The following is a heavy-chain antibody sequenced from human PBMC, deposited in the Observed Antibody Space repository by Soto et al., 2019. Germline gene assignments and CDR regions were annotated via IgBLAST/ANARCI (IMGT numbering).Heavy chain of an antibody. CDR2: IVVGSGNT. D-gene: IGHD3-9*01. Sequence: SVNVSCKYSGFTFPSSAVQWVRQALGHRLEWIGWIVVGSGNTNHAQKFQERVTITRDMSTSTAYMELSSLRSEDTAVYYCAADDPPIKYGMDVWGQGTTVTV. J-gene: IGHJ6*02. CDR1: GFTFPSSA. CDR3: AADDPPIKYGMDV. V-gene: IGHV1-58*01.